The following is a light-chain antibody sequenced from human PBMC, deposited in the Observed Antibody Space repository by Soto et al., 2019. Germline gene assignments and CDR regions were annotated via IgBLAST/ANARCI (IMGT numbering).Light chain of an antibody. Sequence: DIQMTQSPSTLSASVGDIVTITCRASQGISSYLAWYQQKPGKAPKLLIYAASTLQSGVPSRFSDSGSGTEFTLTISSLQPEDFATYYCQQLNSYPLTFGGGTKVDIK. J-gene: IGKJ4*01. CDR3: QQLNSYPLT. CDR1: QGISSY. V-gene: IGKV1-9*01. CDR2: AAS.